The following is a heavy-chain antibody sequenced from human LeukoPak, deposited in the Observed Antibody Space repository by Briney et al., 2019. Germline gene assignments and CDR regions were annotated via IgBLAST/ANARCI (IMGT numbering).Heavy chain of an antibody. V-gene: IGHV2-5*01. CDR2: IYWNDDK. CDR1: GFSLSTSGVG. D-gene: IGHD3-22*01. J-gene: IGHJ5*02. CDR3: AHLDYYDSSGYYSNLHNWFDP. Sequence: ESGPTLVNPTQPLTLTCTFSGFSLSTSGVGVGWIRQPPGKALEWLALIYWNDDKRYSPSLKSRLTITKDTSKNQVVLTMTNMDPVDTATYYCAHLDYYDSSGYYSNLHNWFDPWGQGTLVTVSS.